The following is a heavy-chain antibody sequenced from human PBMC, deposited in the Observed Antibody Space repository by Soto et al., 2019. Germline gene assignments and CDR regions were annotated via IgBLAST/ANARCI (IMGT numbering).Heavy chain of an antibody. CDR2: ISAYNGNT. D-gene: IGHD6-13*01. CDR3: ARGYRSKAPIAAAGTPSKTGNWFDP. CDR1: GYTFTSYG. V-gene: IGHV1-18*01. J-gene: IGHJ5*02. Sequence: QVQLVQSGAEVKKPGASVKVSCKASGYTFTSYGISWVRQAPGQGLEWMGWISAYNGNTNYAQKLQGRVTMTTDTSTSTAYMELRSLRSDDTAVYYCARGYRSKAPIAAAGTPSKTGNWFDPWGQGTLVTVSS.